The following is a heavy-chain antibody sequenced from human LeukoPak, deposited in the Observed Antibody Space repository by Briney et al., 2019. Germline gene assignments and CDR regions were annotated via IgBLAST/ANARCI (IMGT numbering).Heavy chain of an antibody. CDR1: GFTFSSSG. Sequence: GGSLRLSCAASGFTFSSSGMHWVRQAPGKGLKWVSSISSSSSYIYYADSVKGRFTISRDNAKNSLYLQMNSLRAEDTAVYYCARDGVPAATNYYYYYYMDVWGKGTTVTVSS. D-gene: IGHD2-2*01. CDR2: ISSSSSYI. J-gene: IGHJ6*03. V-gene: IGHV3-21*01. CDR3: ARDGVPAATNYYYYYYMDV.